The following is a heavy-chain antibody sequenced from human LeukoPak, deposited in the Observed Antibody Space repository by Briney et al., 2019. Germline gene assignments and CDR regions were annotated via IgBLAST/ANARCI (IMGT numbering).Heavy chain of an antibody. J-gene: IGHJ4*02. CDR3: AVPSKTATTRYFDY. Sequence: PGESLKISCKSSGYSFTSYWIAWVRQMPGKGLEWMGIIYPGDSDTRYSPSFQGQVTISADKSISTAYLQWSSLKASDTAMYYCAVPSKTATTRYFDYWGQGTLVTVSS. D-gene: IGHD1-7*01. V-gene: IGHV5-51*01. CDR1: GYSFTSYW. CDR2: IYPGDSDT.